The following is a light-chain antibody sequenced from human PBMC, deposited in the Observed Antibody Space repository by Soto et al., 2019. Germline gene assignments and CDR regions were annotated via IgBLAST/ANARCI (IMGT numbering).Light chain of an antibody. J-gene: IGKJ2*01. CDR3: QQYGDWPPET. V-gene: IGKV3-15*01. CDR2: GAS. CDR1: QIVSRN. Sequence: EVVLTQSPATLSVSPGDRATLYCRASQIVSRNLAWYQQKPGQAPRLLIYGASTRATGVPARFSGSGSATEFTLSISSLQSEDVAVYYCQQYGDWPPETFGQGTKLEI.